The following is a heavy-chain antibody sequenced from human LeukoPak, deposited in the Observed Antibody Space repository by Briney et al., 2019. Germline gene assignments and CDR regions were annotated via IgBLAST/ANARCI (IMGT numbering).Heavy chain of an antibody. D-gene: IGHD2-2*01. Sequence: PSQTLSLTCTVSGGSISSGGYYWSWIRQPPGKGLEWIGYIYHSGSTYYNPSLKSRVTISVDRSKNQFSLKLSSVTAADTAVYYCARAHEYLFDYWGQGTLVTVSS. J-gene: IGHJ4*02. CDR3: ARAHEYLFDY. CDR2: IYHSGST. CDR1: GGSISSGGYY. V-gene: IGHV4-30-2*01.